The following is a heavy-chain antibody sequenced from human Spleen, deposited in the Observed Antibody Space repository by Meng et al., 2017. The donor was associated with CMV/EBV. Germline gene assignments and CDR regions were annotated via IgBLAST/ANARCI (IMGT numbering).Heavy chain of an antibody. CDR3: ARGRLKYDFKGAPDY. D-gene: IGHD3-3*01. CDR1: GYTFTSYG. V-gene: IGHV1-18*01. J-gene: IGHJ4*02. Sequence: ASVKVSCKASGYTFTSYGISWVRQAPGQGLEWMGWISAYNGNTNYAQKLRGRVTMTTDTSTSTAYMELRSLRSDDTAVYYCARGRLKYDFKGAPDYWGQGTLVTVSS. CDR2: ISAYNGNT.